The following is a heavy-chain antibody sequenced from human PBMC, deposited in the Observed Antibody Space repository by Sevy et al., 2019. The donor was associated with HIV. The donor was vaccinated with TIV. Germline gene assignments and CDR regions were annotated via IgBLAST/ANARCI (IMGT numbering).Heavy chain of an antibody. Sequence: ASVKVACKASGYTFTDYYMHWVRQAPGQGLEWMGRINPKSGGTNYAQTFQGRVTMTRDTSLSTAYMELRRLRSDDTAVYYCARYCSSTSCYAPPFDYWGQGTLVTVSS. V-gene: IGHV1-2*06. CDR3: ARYCSSTSCYAPPFDY. CDR1: GYTFTDYY. D-gene: IGHD2-2*01. CDR2: INPKSGGT. J-gene: IGHJ4*02.